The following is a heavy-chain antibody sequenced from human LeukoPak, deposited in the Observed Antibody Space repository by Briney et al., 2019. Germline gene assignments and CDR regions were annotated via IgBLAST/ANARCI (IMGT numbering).Heavy chain of an antibody. Sequence: GGSLRLSCTASGFTFSSHAMSWVRQAPGKGLEWVSYISSSSSTIYYADSVKGRFTISRDNAKNSLYLQMNSLRAEDTAVYYCARPYSSSWYLRDAFDIWGQGTMVTVSS. CDR2: ISSSSSTI. J-gene: IGHJ3*02. CDR1: GFTFSSHA. D-gene: IGHD6-13*01. V-gene: IGHV3-48*01. CDR3: ARPYSSSWYLRDAFDI.